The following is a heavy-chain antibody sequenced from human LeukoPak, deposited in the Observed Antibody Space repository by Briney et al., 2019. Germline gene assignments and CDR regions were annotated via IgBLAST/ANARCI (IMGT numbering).Heavy chain of an antibody. D-gene: IGHD5-18*01. Sequence: GSLRLSCAASGFTFSDYYMSWIRQAPGKGLEWVSYISTSGSTIYYADSVKGRFTISRDNPKNSLYLQMNSLRAEDTAVYYCARDTRGYSYGDALDIWGQGTMVTVSS. CDR2: ISTSGSTI. CDR3: ARDTRGYSYGDALDI. CDR1: GFTFSDYY. J-gene: IGHJ3*02. V-gene: IGHV3-11*04.